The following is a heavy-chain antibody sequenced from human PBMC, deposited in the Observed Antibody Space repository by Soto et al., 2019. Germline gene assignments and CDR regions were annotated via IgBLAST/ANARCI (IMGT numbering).Heavy chain of an antibody. Sequence: PGGSLRLSCAAAGLTFSSYGMHWVRQAPGKGLEWVAVIWYDGSNKYYADSVKGRFTISRDNSKNTLYLQMNSLRAEDTAVYYCARDLPYDIELGYYYYGMDVWGQGTTVTVSS. J-gene: IGHJ6*02. CDR2: IWYDGSNK. D-gene: IGHD3-22*01. V-gene: IGHV3-33*01. CDR1: GLTFSSYG. CDR3: ARDLPYDIELGYYYYGMDV.